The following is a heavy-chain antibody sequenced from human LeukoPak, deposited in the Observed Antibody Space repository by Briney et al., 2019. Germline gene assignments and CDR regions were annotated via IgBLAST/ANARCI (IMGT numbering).Heavy chain of an antibody. Sequence: GGSLRLSCAASGFTFSNYAMTWVRQAPGKGLEWVSVISGSGGSTYYADSVKGRFTISRDNSKNTLYLQMNSLRAEDTAVYYCAKDGEELWSQGGDYFDYWGQGTLVTVSS. CDR3: AKDGEELWSQGGDYFDY. J-gene: IGHJ4*02. V-gene: IGHV3-23*01. D-gene: IGHD5-18*01. CDR1: GFTFSNYA. CDR2: ISGSGGST.